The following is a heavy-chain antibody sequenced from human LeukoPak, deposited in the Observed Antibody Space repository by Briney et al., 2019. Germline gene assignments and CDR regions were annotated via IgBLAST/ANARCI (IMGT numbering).Heavy chain of an antibody. J-gene: IGHJ4*02. D-gene: IGHD6-13*01. CDR2: IYYSGNT. CDR1: GGSFSGYY. Sequence: SETLSLTCAVYGGSFSGYYWSWIRQPPGKGLEWIGYIYYSGNTNYNPSLKSRLTISVDTSKNQFSLKLSSVTAADTAVYYCARGSSWYGINYWGQGTLVTVSS. V-gene: IGHV4-59*01. CDR3: ARGSSWYGINY.